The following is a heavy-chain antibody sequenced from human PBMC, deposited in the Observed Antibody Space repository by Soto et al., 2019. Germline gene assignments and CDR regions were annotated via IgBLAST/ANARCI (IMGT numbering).Heavy chain of an antibody. Sequence: SETLSLTCTVSGGSISRSTYYWGWIRQPPGKGLEWIGSIYYSGSTYYRPSLKSRVTISVDTSKNQFSLKLSSVTAADTAVYYCARQVPAAIRLGWFDPWGQGILVTVSS. J-gene: IGHJ5*02. CDR1: GGSISRSTYY. CDR2: IYYSGST. V-gene: IGHV4-39*01. D-gene: IGHD2-2*02. CDR3: ARQVPAAIRLGWFDP.